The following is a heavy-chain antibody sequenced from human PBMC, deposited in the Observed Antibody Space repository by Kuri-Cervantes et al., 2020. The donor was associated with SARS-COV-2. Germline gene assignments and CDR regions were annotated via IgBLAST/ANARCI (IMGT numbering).Heavy chain of an antibody. CDR2: IYTSRST. CDR1: SGSFSKSSYY. D-gene: IGHD6-13*01. V-gene: IGHV4-61*02. Sequence: SETLSLTCNLSSGSFSKSSYYCDWLREPPGRGLECIGRIYTSRSTNYNLSLKTRVTISVHMSKNQFSLKLRSVTAADTAVYYCASGVKPHSSCYLVDYWGQGTLVTVSS. CDR3: ASGVKPHSSCYLVDY. J-gene: IGHJ4*02.